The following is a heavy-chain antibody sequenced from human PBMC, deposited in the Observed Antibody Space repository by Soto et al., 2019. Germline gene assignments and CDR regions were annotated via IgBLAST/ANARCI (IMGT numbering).Heavy chain of an antibody. J-gene: IGHJ6*03. D-gene: IGHD3-10*01. CDR2: IYYSGST. CDR1: GGSISSYY. CDR3: ARGSGGFGELLSPYYYYYYMDV. V-gene: IGHV4-59*01. Sequence: SETLSLTCTVSGGSISSYYWSWIRQPPGKGLEWIGYIYYSGSTNYNPSLKSRVTISVDTSKNQFSLKLSSVTAADTAVYYCARGSGGFGELLSPYYYYYYMDVWGKGTTVTVSS.